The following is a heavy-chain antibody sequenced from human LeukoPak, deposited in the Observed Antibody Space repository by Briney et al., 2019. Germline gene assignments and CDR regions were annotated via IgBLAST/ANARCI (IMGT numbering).Heavy chain of an antibody. D-gene: IGHD2-2*02. J-gene: IGHJ6*03. V-gene: IGHV1-2*02. CDR3: ARDSGYCSSTSCYNDYYYMDV. Sequence: ASVKVSCKAPGYTFTGYYMHWVRQAPGQGLEWMGWINPNSGGTNYAQKFQGRVTMTRDTSISTAYMELSRLRSDDTAVYYCARDSGYCSSTSCYNDYYYMDVWGKGTTVTVSS. CDR2: INPNSGGT. CDR1: GYTFTGYY.